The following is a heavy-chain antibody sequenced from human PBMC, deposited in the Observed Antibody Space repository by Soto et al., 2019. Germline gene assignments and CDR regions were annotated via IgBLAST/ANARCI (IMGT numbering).Heavy chain of an antibody. V-gene: IGHV3-21*01. D-gene: IGHD1-26*01. J-gene: IGHJ4*02. CDR3: ARGRSGSQLLGS. CDR2: ISSSSSYI. CDR1: GFTFSSYS. Sequence: KSGGSLRLSCAASGFTFSSYSMNWVRQAPGKGLEWVSSISSSSSYIYYADSVKGRFTISRDNAKNSLYLQMNSLRAEDTAVYYCARGRSGSQLLGSWGQGTLVTVSS.